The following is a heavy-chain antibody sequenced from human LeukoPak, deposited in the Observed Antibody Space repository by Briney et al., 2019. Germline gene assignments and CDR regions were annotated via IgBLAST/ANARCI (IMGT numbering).Heavy chain of an antibody. Sequence: PGGSLRLSCAASGFTFSSSAMSWVRQAPGKGLEWVSAISGSGDSTYYTDSVKGRFTISRDNSKNALYLQMYSLRAEDTAVYYCAKGPLPSGHSYADYWGQGTLVTVSS. CDR3: AKGPLPSGHSYADY. CDR2: ISGSGDST. CDR1: GFTFSSSA. D-gene: IGHD5-18*01. J-gene: IGHJ4*02. V-gene: IGHV3-23*01.